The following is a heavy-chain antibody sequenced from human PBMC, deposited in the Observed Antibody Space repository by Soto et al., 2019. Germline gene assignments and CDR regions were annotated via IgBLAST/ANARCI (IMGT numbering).Heavy chain of an antibody. CDR2: ISVYNGNT. J-gene: IGHJ4*02. Sequence: QVQLVQSGAEVMKPGASVEVSCKASGYTFTNYAITWVRQAPGQGLEWMGWISVYNGNTKYAQKFLGRVTMTTDTSTSTAYMELRSLRFDDTAVYSCARGAMVGGVITTVTGFDYWGQGTLVTVSS. D-gene: IGHD3-10*01. CDR1: GYTFTNYA. CDR3: ARGAMVGGVITTVTGFDY. V-gene: IGHV1-18*01.